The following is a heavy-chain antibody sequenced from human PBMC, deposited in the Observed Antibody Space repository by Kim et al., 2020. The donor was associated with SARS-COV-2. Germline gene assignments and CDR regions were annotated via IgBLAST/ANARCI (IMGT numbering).Heavy chain of an antibody. CDR3: ARQDAIVVVPAATKFDY. D-gene: IGHD2-2*01. Sequence: LKSRVTISVDTSKTQFSLKLSSVTAADAAVYYCARQDAIVVVPAATKFDYWGQGTLVTVSS. J-gene: IGHJ4*02. V-gene: IGHV4-39*01.